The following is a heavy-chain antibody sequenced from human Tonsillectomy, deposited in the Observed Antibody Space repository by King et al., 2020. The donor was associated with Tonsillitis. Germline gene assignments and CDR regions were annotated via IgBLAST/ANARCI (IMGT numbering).Heavy chain of an antibody. CDR1: RYTFTGYY. CDR3: AWGTLEWFHFYGMDV. CDR2: INPNSGGT. V-gene: IGHV1-2*02. Sequence: VQLVQSGAEVKKPGASVKVSCKASRYTFTGYYVHWVRQAPGQGLEWMGWINPNSGGTNYAQKFQGRVTMTGDTSINTAYMDLSRLRSDDTAVYYCAWGTLEWFHFYGMDVWGQGTTVTVSS. J-gene: IGHJ6*02. D-gene: IGHD3-3*01.